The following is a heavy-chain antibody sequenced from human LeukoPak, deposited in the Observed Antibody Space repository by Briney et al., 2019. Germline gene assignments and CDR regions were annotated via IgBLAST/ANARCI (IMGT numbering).Heavy chain of an antibody. CDR2: INHSGST. J-gene: IGHJ3*02. CDR1: GGSFSGYY. V-gene: IGHV4-34*01. Sequence: PSETLSLTCAVYGGSFSGYYWSWIRQPPGKGLEWIGEINHSGSTDYNPSLRSRVTISVDTSNNQFSLRLGSVTAADTAVYHCARHCCSGPAKRVFDIWGQGTMVTVSS. CDR3: ARHCCSGPAKRVFDI. D-gene: IGHD2-15*01.